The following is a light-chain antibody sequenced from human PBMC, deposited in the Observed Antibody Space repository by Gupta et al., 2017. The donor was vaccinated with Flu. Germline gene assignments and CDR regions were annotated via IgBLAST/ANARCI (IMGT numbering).Light chain of an antibody. J-gene: IGKJ2*01. CDR3: QQSFSHPVFT. CDR1: ENAKYY. V-gene: IGKV1-39*01. CDR2: RAS. Sequence: IQVTQSPASLSASVGDRVTIRCRTSENAKYYINWYQQRPGQVPMVLVYRASFLQPGVSSRFKAGGSGTDFTLTITNRQPGDFTTYYCQQSFSHPVFTFGQGTRLEI.